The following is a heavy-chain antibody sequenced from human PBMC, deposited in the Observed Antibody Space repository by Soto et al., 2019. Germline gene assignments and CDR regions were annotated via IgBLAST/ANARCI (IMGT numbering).Heavy chain of an antibody. J-gene: IGHJ6*02. CDR1: GGSISSSSYY. CDR3: ARRRSTMVRGVMLYYYGMDV. V-gene: IGHV4-39*01. CDR2: IYYSGST. D-gene: IGHD3-10*01. Sequence: PSETLSLTCTVSGGSISSSSYYWGWIRQPPGKGLEWIGSIYYSGSTYYNPSLKSRVTISVDTSKNQFSLKLSSVTAADTAVYYCARRRSTMVRGVMLYYYGMDVWGQGTTVTVSS.